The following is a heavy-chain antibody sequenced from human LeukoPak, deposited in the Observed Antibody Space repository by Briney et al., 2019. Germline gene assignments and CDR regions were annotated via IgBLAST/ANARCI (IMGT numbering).Heavy chain of an antibody. J-gene: IGHJ4*02. Sequence: GSVTDSRMSSLYTLTKYYIYWVRQAPGRGVAWMGLINPNRGVTNNAQKLQGRVTMTRDTSISTAYMELSRQTDDDTDVYLFARDLEGCHYGSGNYPQWGQGTLITVSS. CDR2: INPNRGVT. D-gene: IGHD3-10*01. CDR1: LYTLTKYY. CDR3: ARDLEGCHYGSGNYPQ. V-gene: IGHV1-2*05.